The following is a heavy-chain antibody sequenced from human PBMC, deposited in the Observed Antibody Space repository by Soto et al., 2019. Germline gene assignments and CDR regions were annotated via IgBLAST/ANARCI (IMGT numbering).Heavy chain of an antibody. D-gene: IGHD5-12*01. CDR2: MNPNNGDT. J-gene: IGHJ4*02. CDR1: GYTFTGYY. V-gene: IGHV1-2*02. CDR3: ARHCGYDYVFDY. Sequence: QVQLVQSGAEVKKPGASVKVSCKASGYTFTGYYIHWVRQAPGQGLEWMGWMNPNNGDTIFAQKFQGRVTMTRDTSTSTAYMELSSLRFDDTAVYFCARHCGYDYVFDYWGRGTLVTVSS.